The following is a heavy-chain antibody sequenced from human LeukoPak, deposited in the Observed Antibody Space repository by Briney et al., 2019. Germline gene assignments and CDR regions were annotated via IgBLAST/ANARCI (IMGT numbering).Heavy chain of an antibody. CDR2: MNPKSGDT. V-gene: IGHV1-8*03. J-gene: IGHJ5*02. Sequence: VASVKVSCKASGYSFTNYDINWVRQATGQGLEWMGWMNPKSGDTGYSQKFQGRVFITRDTSINTAYMELSSLGPDDTAVYYCAGDGRGSRSSCFDPWGQGTLVIVSA. D-gene: IGHD3-10*01. CDR1: GYSFTNYD. CDR3: AGDGRGSRSSCFDP.